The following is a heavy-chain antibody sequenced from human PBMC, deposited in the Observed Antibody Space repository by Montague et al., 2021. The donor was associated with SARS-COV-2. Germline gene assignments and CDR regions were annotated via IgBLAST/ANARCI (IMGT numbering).Heavy chain of an antibody. V-gene: IGHV4-59*12. CDR1: GGSISNFY. D-gene: IGHD3-22*01. CDR2: VFYSGTT. J-gene: IGHJ6*02. Sequence: SETLSLTCTVSGGSISNFYWSWLRQPPGRGLEWIAYVFYSGTTSYNPSLKSRATISVDTSKNQFSLRLDSVTAADTAVYYCARDSDYYDSSAGYYYGMDVWGQGTTVTVSS. CDR3: ARDSDYYDSSAGYYYGMDV.